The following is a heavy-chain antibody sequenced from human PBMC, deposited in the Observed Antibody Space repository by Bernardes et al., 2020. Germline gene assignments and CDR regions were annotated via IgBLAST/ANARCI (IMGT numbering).Heavy chain of an antibody. CDR2: ISYSGVTT. D-gene: IGHD6-13*01. CDR1: GFTFSSYA. V-gene: IGHV3-23*01. CDR3: VKDRYRTSRYPFFDY. J-gene: IGHJ4*02. Sequence: GGSLTLSCAASGFTFSSYAMGWVRQGPGTGLEWISVISYSGVTTFNADSVKGRFTISRDNSKNTLLLQMNSLRAEDTALYYCVKDRYRTSRYPFFDYWGQGALVTVSS.